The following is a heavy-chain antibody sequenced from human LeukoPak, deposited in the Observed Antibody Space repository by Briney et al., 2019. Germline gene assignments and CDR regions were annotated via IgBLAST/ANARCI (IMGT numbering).Heavy chain of an antibody. CDR3: ARDSSSWYSYYYYVDV. D-gene: IGHD6-13*01. V-gene: IGHV1-2*06. CDR1: GYTFTGYY. CDR2: INPNSGGT. Sequence: ASVKVSCKASGYTFTGYYMHWVRQAPGQGLEWMGRINPNSGGTNYAQKFQGRVTMTRDTSISTAYMELSRLRSDDTAVFYCARDSSSWYSYYYYVDVWGKGTTVTVSS. J-gene: IGHJ6*03.